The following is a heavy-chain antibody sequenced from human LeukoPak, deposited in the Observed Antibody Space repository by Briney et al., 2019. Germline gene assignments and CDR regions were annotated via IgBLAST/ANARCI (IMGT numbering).Heavy chain of an antibody. D-gene: IGHD3-22*01. J-gene: IGHJ4*02. CDR2: IYYSGST. CDR3: ARLDYYDSTDEYK. Sequence: SETLSLTCTVSGGSISSSSYYWGWIRQPPGKGLEWIGSIYYSGSTYYNPSLKSRVTISVDTSKNQFSLKLSSVTAADTAVCYCARLDYYDSTDEYKWGQGTLVTVSS. V-gene: IGHV4-39*01. CDR1: GGSISSSSYY.